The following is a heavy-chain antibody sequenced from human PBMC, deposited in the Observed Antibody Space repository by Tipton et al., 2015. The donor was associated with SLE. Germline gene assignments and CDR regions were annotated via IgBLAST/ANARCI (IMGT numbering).Heavy chain of an antibody. J-gene: IGHJ3*02. CDR1: GFTVSSNY. CDR3: AKSVTYYDFWSTMIAFDI. CDR2: IYSGGST. Sequence: SLRLSCAASGFTVSSNYMSWVRQAPGKGLEWVSVIYSGGSTYYADSVKGRFTISRDNSKNTLYLQMNSLRAEDTAVYYCAKSVTYYDFWSTMIAFDIWGQGTMVTVSS. V-gene: IGHV3-53*01. D-gene: IGHD3-3*01.